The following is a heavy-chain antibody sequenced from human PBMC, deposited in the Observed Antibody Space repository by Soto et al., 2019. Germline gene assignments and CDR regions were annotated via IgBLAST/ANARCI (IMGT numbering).Heavy chain of an antibody. Sequence: SETLFLTCALSGDSISGGRFSWDWVRQSPGKGLEWIGYIYHSGTSYYNPSLKSRVTISVDKSQNQFSLRLSSMTAAVTAVYYCARGHYFGSGSTDWGHGTLVTVSS. J-gene: IGHJ4*01. V-gene: IGHV4-30-2*06. D-gene: IGHD3-10*01. CDR3: ARGHYFGSGSTD. CDR2: IYHSGTS. CDR1: GDSISGGRFS.